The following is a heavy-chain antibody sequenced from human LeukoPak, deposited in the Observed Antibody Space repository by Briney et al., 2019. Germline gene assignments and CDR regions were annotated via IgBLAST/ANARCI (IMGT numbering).Heavy chain of an antibody. V-gene: IGHV3-33*06. Sequence: GGSLRLDCGASGFPLSDYSMQWIRQAPGTGLQQVAVIWSDASDKYYANSVKGRFTISRGNSENSLYLQMNSLRAEDTAVYYCAKDAQRGFDYSNSLDYWGQGTRVTVSS. CDR2: IWSDASDK. CDR3: AKDAQRGFDYSNSLDY. D-gene: IGHD4-11*01. J-gene: IGHJ4*02. CDR1: GFPLSDYS.